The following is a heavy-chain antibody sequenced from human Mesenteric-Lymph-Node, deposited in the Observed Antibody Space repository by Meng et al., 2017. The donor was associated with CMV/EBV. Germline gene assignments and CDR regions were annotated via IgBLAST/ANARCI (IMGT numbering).Heavy chain of an antibody. J-gene: IGHJ4*02. CDR1: GFTFDDYA. V-gene: IGHV3-9*03. Sequence: GGSLRLSCAASGFTFDDYAMHWVRQAPGKGLEWVSGISWNSGSIGYADSVKGRFTISRDNAKNSLYLQMNSLRAEDMALYYCAKGYCSSTSCYLDHWGQGTLVTVSS. CDR3: AKGYCSSTSCYLDH. CDR2: ISWNSGSI. D-gene: IGHD2-2*01.